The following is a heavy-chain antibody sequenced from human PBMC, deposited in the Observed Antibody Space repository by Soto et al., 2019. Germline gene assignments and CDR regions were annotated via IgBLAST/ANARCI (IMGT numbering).Heavy chain of an antibody. CDR2: KSYDGSNK. J-gene: IGHJ5*02. V-gene: IGHV3-30-3*01. CDR3: ARGPYNWNYVGTAGWFDP. Sequence: QVQLVESGGGVVQPGRSLRLSCAASGFTFSSYAMHWVRQAPGKGLEWVAVKSYDGSNKYYAASVKGRFTISRDNSKKTLYLQMNSLRAEDTAVYSCARGPYNWNYVGTAGWFDPWGQGTLVTVSS. CDR1: GFTFSSYA. D-gene: IGHD1-7*01.